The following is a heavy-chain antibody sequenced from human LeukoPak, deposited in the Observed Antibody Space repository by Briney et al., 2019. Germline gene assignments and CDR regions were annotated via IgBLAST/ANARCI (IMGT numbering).Heavy chain of an antibody. V-gene: IGHV3-21*01. CDR1: GFTFSSYS. Sequence: GGSLRLSCAASGFTFSSYSVNWVRQAPGKGLEWVSSISSSSSYIYYADSVKGRFTISRDNAKNSLYLQMNSLRAEDTAVYYCARDLGYCSSTSCYQSDAFDIWGQGTMVTVSS. D-gene: IGHD2-2*01. CDR2: ISSSSSYI. J-gene: IGHJ3*02. CDR3: ARDLGYCSSTSCYQSDAFDI.